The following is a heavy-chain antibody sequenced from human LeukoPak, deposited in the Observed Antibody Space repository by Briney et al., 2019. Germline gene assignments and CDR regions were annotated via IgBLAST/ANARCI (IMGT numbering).Heavy chain of an antibody. CDR1: GFTVSNAW. Sequence: GGSLRLSCVASGFTVSNAWMSWVRQAPGKGLEWIGRIKSKTDGGTTDYAAPVKGRFTISRDASKNTLYLQMNSLKTDDTAVYYCTTAPSYADYWGQGTLVTVSS. D-gene: IGHD3-10*01. V-gene: IGHV3-15*01. CDR2: IKSKTDGGTT. J-gene: IGHJ4*02. CDR3: TTAPSYADY.